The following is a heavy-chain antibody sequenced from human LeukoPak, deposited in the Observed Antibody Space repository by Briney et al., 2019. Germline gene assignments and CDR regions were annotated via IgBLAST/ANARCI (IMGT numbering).Heavy chain of an antibody. V-gene: IGHV1-24*01. CDR1: GYTLTELS. J-gene: IGHJ4*02. D-gene: IGHD5-24*01. Sequence: ASVKVSCKVSGYTLTELSMHWVRQAPGKGLEWMGGFDPEDGETIYAQKFQGRVTMTEDTSTDTAYMELSSLRSEDTAVYYCARPAEMATRKVYYFDYWGQGTLVTVSS. CDR3: ARPAEMATRKVYYFDY. CDR2: FDPEDGET.